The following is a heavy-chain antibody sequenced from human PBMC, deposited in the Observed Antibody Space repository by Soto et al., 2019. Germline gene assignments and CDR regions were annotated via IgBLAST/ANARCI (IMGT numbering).Heavy chain of an antibody. J-gene: IGHJ3*02. CDR2: INHSGST. D-gene: IGHD2-15*01. CDR3: ARYCSGGSCYSDAFDI. CDR1: GGSFSGYY. Sequence: LSLTCAVYGGSFSGYYWSWIRQPPGKGLEWIGEINHSGSTNYNPSLKSRVTISVDTSKNQFSLKLSSVTAADTAVYYCARYCSGGSCYSDAFDIWGQGTMVTVSS. V-gene: IGHV4-34*01.